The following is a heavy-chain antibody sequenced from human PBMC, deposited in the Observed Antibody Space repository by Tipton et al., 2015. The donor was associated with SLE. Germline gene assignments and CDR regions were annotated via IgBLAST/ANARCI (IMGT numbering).Heavy chain of an antibody. D-gene: IGHD6-13*01. CDR2: IYYSGST. Sequence: LSLTCTVSGGSISSSSYYWGWIRQPPGKGLEWIGSIYYSGSTYYNPSLKSRVTISVDTSKNQFSLKLSSVTAADTAVYYCASYGGNSWGDAFDIWGQGTMVTVSS. J-gene: IGHJ3*02. CDR1: GGSISSSSYY. CDR3: ASYGGNSWGDAFDI. V-gene: IGHV4-39*07.